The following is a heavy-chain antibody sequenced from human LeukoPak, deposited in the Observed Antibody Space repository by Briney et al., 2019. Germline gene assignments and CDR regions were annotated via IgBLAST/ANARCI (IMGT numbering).Heavy chain of an antibody. V-gene: IGHV3-64*01. J-gene: IGHJ3*02. CDR3: ARVRHSGYVGDAFDI. CDR2: ISSNGGST. CDR1: GFTISSYA. Sequence: PGGSLRLSWAASGFTISSYAMHWVRQAPGKGLEYVSAISSNGGSTYYTNSVKGRFTISRNNSKNTLYLQMGSLIALDMAVYYCARVRHSGYVGDAFDIWGQGTMVTVSS. D-gene: IGHD5-12*01.